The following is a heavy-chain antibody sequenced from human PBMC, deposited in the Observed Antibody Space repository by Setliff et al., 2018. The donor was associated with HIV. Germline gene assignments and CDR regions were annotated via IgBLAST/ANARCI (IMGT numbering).Heavy chain of an antibody. CDR2: IKDDGRDK. J-gene: IGHJ4*02. D-gene: IGHD3-10*01. V-gene: IGHV3-7*05. CDR3: AREVWSEDDN. CDR1: GFTFRSYW. Sequence: GGSLRLSCVASGFTFRSYWMSWVRQAPGKRPEWVANIKDDGRDKFYLDSVKGRFAISRDNAKNSLYLQMNSLRAEDAAVYYCAREVWSEDDNWGQGTLVTAPQ.